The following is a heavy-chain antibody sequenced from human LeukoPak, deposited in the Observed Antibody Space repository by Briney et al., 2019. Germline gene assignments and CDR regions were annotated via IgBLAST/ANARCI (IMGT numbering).Heavy chain of an antibody. D-gene: IGHD3-22*01. Sequence: ASVKVSCKASGGTFSSYAISWVRQAPGQGLEWMGRIIPILGTANYAQKFQGRVTITTDESTSTAYMELSSLRSEDTAVYYCARVGIDYYDSSGYGVDPWGQGTLVTVSS. CDR2: IIPILGTA. CDR3: ARVGIDYYDSSGYGVDP. V-gene: IGHV1-69*05. J-gene: IGHJ5*02. CDR1: GGTFSSYA.